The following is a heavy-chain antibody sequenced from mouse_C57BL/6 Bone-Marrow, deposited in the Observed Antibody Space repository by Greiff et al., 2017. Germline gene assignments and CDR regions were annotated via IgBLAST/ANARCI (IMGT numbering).Heavy chain of an antibody. V-gene: IGHV1-53*01. CDR3: ARSHKLGVDWYFDV. D-gene: IGHD4-1*01. CDR1: GYTFTSYW. J-gene: IGHJ1*03. CDR2: INPSNGGT. Sequence: QVQLQQPGTELVKPGDSVKLSCKASGYTFTSYWMHWVKQRPGQGLEWIGNINPSNGGTNYNEKFKSKATLTVDKSSSTAYMQLSSLTSEDSAVYYCARSHKLGVDWYFDVWGTGTTVTVSS.